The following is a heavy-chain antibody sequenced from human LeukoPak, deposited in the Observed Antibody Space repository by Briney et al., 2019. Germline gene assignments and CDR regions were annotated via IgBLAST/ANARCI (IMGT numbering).Heavy chain of an antibody. CDR2: ISSNGGST. CDR1: GFIFSNYA. J-gene: IGHJ4*02. CDR3: ARRGSGFSQNYFDY. Sequence: GGSLRLSCAASGFIFSNYAMHWVRQAPRKGLEYVSAISSNGGSTYYANSVKGRFTISRDNSKNTLYLQMGSLRAEDMAVYYCARRGSGFSQNYFDYWGQGTLVTVSS. V-gene: IGHV3-64*01. D-gene: IGHD3-22*01.